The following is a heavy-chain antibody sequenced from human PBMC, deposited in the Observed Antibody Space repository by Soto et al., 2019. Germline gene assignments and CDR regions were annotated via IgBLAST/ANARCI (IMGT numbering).Heavy chain of an antibody. CDR3: ARDEGYKWSDGGWCDP. V-gene: IGHV1-18*01. CDR2: ISGYNGNT. Sequence: QVQLVQSGAEVKKPGASVKVSCKSSGYTFTSYGISWVRQAPGQGLEWMGWISGYNGNTNYAQKLQGRVTMTTDTSTSTAYMELRSLRSDATAVYYCARDEGYKWSDGGWCDPWGQGTLVTVSS. J-gene: IGHJ5*02. D-gene: IGHD1-1*01. CDR1: GYTFTSYG.